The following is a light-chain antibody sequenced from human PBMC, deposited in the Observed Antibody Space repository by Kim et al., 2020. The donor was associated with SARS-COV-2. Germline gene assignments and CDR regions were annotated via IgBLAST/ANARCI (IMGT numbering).Light chain of an antibody. CDR2: GAS. V-gene: IGKV3-20*01. Sequence: SPGEGATLSCRASQGVSNNYLAWYQQKPGQAPRLLIYGASTRAAGIPDRFSGSGSGTDFTLTISRLEPEDFAVYYCQQYGSSLRTFGQGTKVDIK. CDR3: QQYGSSLRT. J-gene: IGKJ1*01. CDR1: QGVSNNY.